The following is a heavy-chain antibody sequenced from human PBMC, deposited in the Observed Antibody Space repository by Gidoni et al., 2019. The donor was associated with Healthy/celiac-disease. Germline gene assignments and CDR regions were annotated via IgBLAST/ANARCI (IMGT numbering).Heavy chain of an antibody. Sequence: QVQLVQSGAAVKKPGSSVKVSCKASGGTFSSYAISWVRQAPGQGLGWMGGIIPIFGTANYAQKFQGRVTITADKSTSTAYMELSSLRSEDTAVYYCARVITIFGVVGGWFDPWGQGTLVTVSS. CDR3: ARVITIFGVVGGWFDP. CDR1: GGTFSSYA. D-gene: IGHD3-3*01. J-gene: IGHJ5*02. CDR2: IIPIFGTA. V-gene: IGHV1-69*06.